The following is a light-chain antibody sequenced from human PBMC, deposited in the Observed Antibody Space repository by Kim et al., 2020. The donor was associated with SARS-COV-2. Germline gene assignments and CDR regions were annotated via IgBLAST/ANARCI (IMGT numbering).Light chain of an antibody. V-gene: IGLV3-1*01. CDR2: QDT. Sequence: VSQGQTASITCSGDDLGNKYVCWYQQKPGQSPVLVIYQDTKRPSGIPERFSGSNSGNTATLTISGTQTMDEADYFCQAWDSSINYVFGAGTKVTVL. CDR1: DLGNKY. J-gene: IGLJ1*01. CDR3: QAWDSSINYV.